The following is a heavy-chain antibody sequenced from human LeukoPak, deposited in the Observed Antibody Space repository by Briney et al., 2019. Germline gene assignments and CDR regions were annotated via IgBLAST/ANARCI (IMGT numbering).Heavy chain of an antibody. Sequence: PGGSLRLSCAASGFTFSSYSMNWVRQAPGKGLEWVSSISSRSSYIYYADSVKGRFTISRDNAKNSLYLQMNSLRAEDTAVYYCASYYDFWSGYYTYYFDYWGQGTLVTVSS. CDR2: ISSRSSYI. D-gene: IGHD3-3*01. CDR3: ASYYDFWSGYYTYYFDY. V-gene: IGHV3-21*01. CDR1: GFTFSSYS. J-gene: IGHJ4*02.